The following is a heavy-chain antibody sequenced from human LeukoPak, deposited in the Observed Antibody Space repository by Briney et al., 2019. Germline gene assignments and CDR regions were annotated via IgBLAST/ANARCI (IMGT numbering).Heavy chain of an antibody. CDR2: MNPNSGNT. CDR3: ARGLGSPVGRNY. CDR1: GYTFTTYD. D-gene: IGHD1-26*01. V-gene: IGHV1-8*01. Sequence: ASXXVSCKASGYTFTTYDINWVRQATGQGLEWMGWMNPNSGNTGYAHKFQGRVTMTTNTYLRTAYMELSSLRSEDTAVYYCARGLGSPVGRNYWGQGTLVTVSS. J-gene: IGHJ4*02.